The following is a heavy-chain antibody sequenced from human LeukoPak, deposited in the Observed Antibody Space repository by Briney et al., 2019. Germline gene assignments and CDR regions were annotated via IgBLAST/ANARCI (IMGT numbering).Heavy chain of an antibody. D-gene: IGHD3-22*01. CDR3: ARGSRYYYDSSGYGAFDI. CDR1: GYSISSGYY. Sequence: SETLSLTRTVSGYSISSGYYWGWIRQPPGKGLEWIGSIYHSGSTYYNPSLKSRVTISVDTSKNQFSLKLSSVTAADTAVYYCARGSRYYYDSSGYGAFDIWGQGTMVTVSS. J-gene: IGHJ3*02. CDR2: IYHSGST. V-gene: IGHV4-38-2*02.